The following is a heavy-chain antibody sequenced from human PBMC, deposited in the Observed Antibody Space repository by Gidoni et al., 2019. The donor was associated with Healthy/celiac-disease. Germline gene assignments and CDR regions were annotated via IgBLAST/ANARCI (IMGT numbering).Heavy chain of an antibody. CDR1: GGTFSSYA. CDR2: IIPIFGTA. D-gene: IGHD3-16*02. V-gene: IGHV1-69*01. Sequence: QVQLVQSGAEVKKPGSSVKVSCKASGGTFSSYAIRWVRQAPGQGLEWMGGIIPIFGTANYAQKFQGRVTITADESTSTAYMELSSLRSEDTAVYYCARKGDDYVGGSYRYRSYYGMDVWGQGTTVTVSS. J-gene: IGHJ6*02. CDR3: ARKGDDYVGGSYRYRSYYGMDV.